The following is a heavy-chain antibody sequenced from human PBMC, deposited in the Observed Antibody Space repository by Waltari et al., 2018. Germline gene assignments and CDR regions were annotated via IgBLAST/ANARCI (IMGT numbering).Heavy chain of an antibody. CDR3: ARIVVPAYYYYYMDV. V-gene: IGHV4-39*07. Sequence: QLQLQESGPGLVKPSETLSLTCTVPGGSISSSSYYWGWNRQPPGKGLEWIGNIYYSGSTYYNPSLKSRVTISVDTSKNQFSLKLSSVTAADTAVYYCARIVVPAYYYYYMDVWGKGTTVTISS. CDR2: IYYSGST. J-gene: IGHJ6*03. CDR1: GGSISSSSYY. D-gene: IGHD2-2*01.